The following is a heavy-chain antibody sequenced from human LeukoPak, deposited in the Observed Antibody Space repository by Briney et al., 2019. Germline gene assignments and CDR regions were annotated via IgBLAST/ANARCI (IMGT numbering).Heavy chain of an antibody. CDR2: ISYDGSNK. J-gene: IGHJ6*03. V-gene: IGHV3-30*18. Sequence: GGSLRLSCAASGFTFSSCGMHWVRQAPGKGLEWVAVISYDGSNKYYADSVKGRFTISRDNSKNTLYLQMNSLRAEDTAVYYCAKAGDRSYYMDVWGKGTTVTVPS. D-gene: IGHD3-16*01. CDR1: GFTFSSCG. CDR3: AKAGDRSYYMDV.